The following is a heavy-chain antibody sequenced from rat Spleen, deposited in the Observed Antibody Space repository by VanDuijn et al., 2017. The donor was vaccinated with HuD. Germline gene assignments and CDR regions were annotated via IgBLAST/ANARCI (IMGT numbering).Heavy chain of an antibody. CDR3: SRARSDRYFDY. D-gene: IGHD3-7*01. V-gene: IGHV4-2*01. Sequence: EVKLVESGGGLVQPGRSLKLSCAASGFNFDDYWMGWVRQAPGKGLEWIGEINKDSRTINYSPSLKDKFTISRDIAQNTLFLQTSKLGSEDTAIYYCSRARSDRYFDYWGQGIMVTVSS. CDR1: GFNFDDYW. CDR2: INKDSRTI. J-gene: IGHJ2*01.